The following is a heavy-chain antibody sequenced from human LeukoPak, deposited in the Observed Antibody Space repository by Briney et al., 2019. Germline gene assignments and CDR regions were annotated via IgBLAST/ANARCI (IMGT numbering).Heavy chain of an antibody. D-gene: IGHD3-3*01. Sequence: PSETLSLTCAVYGGSFSGYYWSWIRQPPGKGLEWIGEINHSGSTNYNPSLKSRVTISVGTSKHQFSLKLSSVTAADTAVYYCARLRSYYDFWSGYYTICYFDYWGQGTLVTVSS. CDR1: GGSFSGYY. V-gene: IGHV4-34*01. J-gene: IGHJ4*02. CDR2: INHSGST. CDR3: ARLRSYYDFWSGYYTICYFDY.